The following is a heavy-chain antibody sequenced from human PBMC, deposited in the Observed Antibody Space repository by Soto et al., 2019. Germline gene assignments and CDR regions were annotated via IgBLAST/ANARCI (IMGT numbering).Heavy chain of an antibody. V-gene: IGHV1-24*01. J-gene: IGHJ4*02. CDR2: FDPEDGET. CDR1: GYTLTELS. Sequence: ASVKVSCKVSGYTLTELSMHWVRQAPGKGLEWMGGFDPEDGETIYAQKFQGRVTMTEDTSTDTAYMELSSLRSEDTAVYYCATRVDLSLYYDSSGYQPFDYWGQGTLVTVSS. CDR3: ATRVDLSLYYDSSGYQPFDY. D-gene: IGHD3-22*01.